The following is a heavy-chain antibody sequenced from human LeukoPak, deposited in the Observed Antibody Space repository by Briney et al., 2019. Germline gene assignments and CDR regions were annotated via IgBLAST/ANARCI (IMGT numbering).Heavy chain of an antibody. CDR2: ISGSGGST. Sequence: GGSLRLSCAASGFTFSSYAMSWVRQAPGKGLEWVSAISGSGGSTYYADSVKGRFTISRDNSKNTLYLQMDSLRAEDTAVYYCAKDAYYDILTGYYKGDAFDIWGQGTMVTVSS. D-gene: IGHD3-9*01. J-gene: IGHJ3*02. CDR3: AKDAYYDILTGYYKGDAFDI. V-gene: IGHV3-23*01. CDR1: GFTFSSYA.